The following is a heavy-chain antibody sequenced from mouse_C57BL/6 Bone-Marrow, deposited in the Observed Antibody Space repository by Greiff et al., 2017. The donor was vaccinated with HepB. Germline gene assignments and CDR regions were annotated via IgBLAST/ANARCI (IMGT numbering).Heavy chain of an antibody. CDR3: AITTVVEGDAMDY. Sequence: EVKLMESGGGLVQPGGSLKLSCAASGFTFSDYYMYWVRQTPEKRLEWVAYISNGGGRTYYPDTVKGRFTISRDNAKNTLYLQMSRLKSEDTAMYYCAITTVVEGDAMDYWGQGTSVTVSS. J-gene: IGHJ4*01. CDR2: ISNGGGRT. D-gene: IGHD1-1*01. CDR1: GFTFSDYY. V-gene: IGHV5-12*01.